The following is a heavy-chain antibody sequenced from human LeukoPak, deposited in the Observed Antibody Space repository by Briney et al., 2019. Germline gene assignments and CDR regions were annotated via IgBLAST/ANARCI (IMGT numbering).Heavy chain of an antibody. CDR2: IYYSGST. CDR1: GGSISSSSYY. CDR3: ARDRVVGDDWFDP. Sequence: SETLSLTCTVSGGSISSSSYYWGWIRQPPGKGLEWIGSIYYSGSTYYNPPLKSRVTISVDTSKNQFSLKLSSVTAADTAVYYCARDRVVGDDWFDPWGQGTLVTVSS. D-gene: IGHD1-26*01. J-gene: IGHJ5*02. V-gene: IGHV4-39*07.